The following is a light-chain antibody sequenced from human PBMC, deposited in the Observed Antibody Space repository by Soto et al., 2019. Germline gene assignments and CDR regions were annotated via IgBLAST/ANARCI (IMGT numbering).Light chain of an antibody. V-gene: IGKV1-9*01. CDR3: QRLNSQNY. J-gene: IGKJ5*01. Sequence: DIQLTQSPSFLSASVGDRVTITCRASQGISSYLAWYQQKPGKAPKLLIYAASTLQSGVPSRFSGSGCGTEFTLTISSLQHEDFATYYYQRLNSQNYFGPRTRLEIK. CDR1: QGISSY. CDR2: AAS.